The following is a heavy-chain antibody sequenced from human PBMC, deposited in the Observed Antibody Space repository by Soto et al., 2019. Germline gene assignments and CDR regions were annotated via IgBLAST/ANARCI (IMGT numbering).Heavy chain of an antibody. J-gene: IGHJ1*01. V-gene: IGHV4-31*03. Sequence: QVQLQESGPGLVKPSQTLSLTCTVSGGSVSGGVYYWNWIRQHPEKGLEWIGYIYYSGSTYYNPSLRSRVTISADTAKNQFSLKLISVPVVDTAVYSCARSSVAGAGYFQHWGQGNQVIVS. CDR3: ARSSVAGAGYFQH. D-gene: IGHD6-19*01. CDR2: IYYSGST. CDR1: GGSVSGGVYY.